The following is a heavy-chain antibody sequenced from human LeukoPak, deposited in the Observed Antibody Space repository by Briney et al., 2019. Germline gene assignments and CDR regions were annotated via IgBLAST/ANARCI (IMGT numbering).Heavy chain of an antibody. V-gene: IGHV3-30-3*01. J-gene: IGHJ4*02. Sequence: PGGSLRLSCAASGFTFSSYAMHWVRQAPGKGLEWVSVISYDGSNKYYADSEKGRVTISRDNSKNTVYLQMNSLRAEDTAVYYCARDIDYWGQGTLVTVSS. CDR3: ARDIDY. CDR1: GFTFSSYA. CDR2: ISYDGSNK.